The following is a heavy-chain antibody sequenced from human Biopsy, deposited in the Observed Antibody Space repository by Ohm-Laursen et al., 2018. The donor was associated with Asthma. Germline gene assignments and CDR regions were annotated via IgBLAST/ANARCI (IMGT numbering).Heavy chain of an antibody. D-gene: IGHD4-17*01. CDR1: GFTFSSYG. V-gene: IGHV3-48*02. J-gene: IGHJ4*02. Sequence: SLRLSCAASGFTFSSYGMHWVRQAPGKGLEWVSYISSSSSTIYYADSVKGRFTISRDNAKSSLYLQMNSLRDEDTAVYYCARPRWGPYGYWGQGTLVTVSS. CDR2: ISSSSSTI. CDR3: ARPRWGPYGY.